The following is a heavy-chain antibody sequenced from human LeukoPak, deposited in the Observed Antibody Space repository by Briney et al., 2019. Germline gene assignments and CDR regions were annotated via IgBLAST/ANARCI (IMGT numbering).Heavy chain of an antibody. D-gene: IGHD3-16*01. J-gene: IGHJ4*02. Sequence: GGSLRLSCAASGFTFSSYAMSWVRQAPGKGLEWVSAISGSGGSTYYADSVKGRFTISRDNSKNTLYLQMNSLRAEDTAVYYCAKDQVITFGGPHDYWGQGTLVTVSS. CDR2: ISGSGGST. CDR1: GFTFSSYA. CDR3: AKDQVITFGGPHDY. V-gene: IGHV3-23*01.